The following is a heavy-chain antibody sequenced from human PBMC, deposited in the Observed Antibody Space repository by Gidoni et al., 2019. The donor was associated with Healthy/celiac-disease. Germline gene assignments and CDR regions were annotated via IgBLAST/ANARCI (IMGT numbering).Heavy chain of an antibody. J-gene: IGHJ5*02. Sequence: QVQLVQSGAEVKKPGYSVKVYCKASGGTFSSYAISWVRQATGQGLEWMGGINPIFGTANYAQKFQGRVTITADESTSTVYRDLSSLRSEDTAVYYCASGRAVAATPFRWFDPWGQGTLVTVSS. CDR2: INPIFGTA. D-gene: IGHD2-15*01. CDR3: ASGRAVAATPFRWFDP. CDR1: GGTFSSYA. V-gene: IGHV1-69*01.